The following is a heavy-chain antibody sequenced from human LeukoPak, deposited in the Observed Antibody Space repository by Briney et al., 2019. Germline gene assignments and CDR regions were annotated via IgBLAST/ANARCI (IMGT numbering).Heavy chain of an antibody. CDR3: AKDLLTEYGWFDP. V-gene: IGHV3-7*03. Sequence: GGSLRLSCAASGFTFSSYWMNWARQAPGKGLEWVASINHNGNVNYYVDSVKGRFTISRDNSKNTLYLQMNSLRAEDTAVYYCAKDLLTEYGWFDPWGQGTLVTVSS. CDR1: GFTFSSYW. CDR2: INHNGNVN. D-gene: IGHD3-9*01. J-gene: IGHJ5*02.